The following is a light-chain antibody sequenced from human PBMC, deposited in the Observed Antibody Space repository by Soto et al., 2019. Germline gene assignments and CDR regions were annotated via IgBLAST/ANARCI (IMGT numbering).Light chain of an antibody. J-gene: IGLJ1*01. CDR2: SNN. V-gene: IGLV1-44*01. Sequence: QSVLTQPPSASGTPGQRVTISCSGSSSNIVSNSVNWYQQLPGTAPKLLIYSNNQRPSGVPDRFSGSKSGTSASLAISGLQSEDEADYYCAAWDDSLNGFYVFGTGTKVTVL. CDR1: SSNIVSNS. CDR3: AAWDDSLNGFYV.